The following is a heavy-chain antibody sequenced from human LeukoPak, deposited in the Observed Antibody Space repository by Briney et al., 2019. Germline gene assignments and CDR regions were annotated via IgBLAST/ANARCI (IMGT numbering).Heavy chain of an antibody. D-gene: IGHD5-18*01. CDR3: ARDYMDTAMVTYRAFDI. J-gene: IGHJ3*02. CDR1: GGSISSSSYY. CDR2: IYYSGST. Sequence: SETLSLTCTVSGGSISSSSYYWGWIRQPPGKGLEWIGSIYYSGSTYYNASLKSRVTISVDTSKKQFSLKLSSVTAADTAVYYCARDYMDTAMVTYRAFDIWGQGTMVTVSS. V-gene: IGHV4-39*07.